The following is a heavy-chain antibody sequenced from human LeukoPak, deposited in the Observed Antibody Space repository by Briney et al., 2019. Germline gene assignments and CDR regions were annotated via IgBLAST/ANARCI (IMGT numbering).Heavy chain of an antibody. D-gene: IGHD4-17*01. CDR3: ATLYGDYVTSDY. V-gene: IGHV1-2*02. J-gene: IGHJ4*02. CDR1: GYSFIVYY. Sequence: ASVKVSCKASGYSFIVYYIHWVRQAPGQGLEWMGWINPNSGGTNYAQKFLGRVTMTRDTSISTAYMELSRLRSDDTAEYYCATLYGDYVTSDYWGQGTLVTVSS. CDR2: INPNSGGT.